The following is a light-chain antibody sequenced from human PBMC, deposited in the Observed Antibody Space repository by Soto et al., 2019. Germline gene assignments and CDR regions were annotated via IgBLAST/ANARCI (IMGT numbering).Light chain of an antibody. J-gene: IGLJ3*02. V-gene: IGLV2-14*01. CDR3: SSYTTSSTQV. Sequence: QSALTQPASVSGSPGQSITISSTGSSTDVGYYNYVAWYQHHPGKAPKLMIYEVSNRPSGVSNRFSGSKSGNTASLAISGLQAEDEADYYCSSYTTSSTQVFGGGTKVTVL. CDR1: STDVGYYNY. CDR2: EVS.